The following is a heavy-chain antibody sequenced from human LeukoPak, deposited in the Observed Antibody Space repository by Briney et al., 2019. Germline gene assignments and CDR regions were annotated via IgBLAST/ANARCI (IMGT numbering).Heavy chain of an antibody. J-gene: IGHJ4*02. CDR2: INDDGRST. D-gene: IGHD2-21*02. V-gene: IGHV3-74*01. CDR1: GFTFSNFW. Sequence: GGSLRLSCAASGFTFSNFWMHWVRQAPGKGLEWVSRINDDGRSTSYADSVKGRFTISRDNAKNTVYLQMNTLRAEDTAVYYCARAYCGGDYYSRAMDYWGQGTLVTVSS. CDR3: ARAYCGGDYYSRAMDY.